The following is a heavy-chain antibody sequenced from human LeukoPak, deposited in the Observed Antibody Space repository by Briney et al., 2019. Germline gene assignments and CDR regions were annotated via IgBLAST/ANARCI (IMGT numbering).Heavy chain of an antibody. CDR1: GGSISPYY. J-gene: IGHJ5*02. Sequence: PSETLSLTCSVSGGSISPYYWSWIRQPPGEGRQYLGYIHYSGTTNYNPSLKNRVTISLGTSKNQFSLKLSSVTAADPAVYYCARAYHTDTDYLDPWGQGTLVTVSS. D-gene: IGHD2-2*01. CDR3: ARAYHTDTDYLDP. V-gene: IGHV4-59*01. CDR2: IHYSGTT.